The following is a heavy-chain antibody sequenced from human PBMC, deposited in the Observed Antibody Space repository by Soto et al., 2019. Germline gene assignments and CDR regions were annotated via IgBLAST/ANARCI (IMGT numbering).Heavy chain of an antibody. CDR3: TRVAGQGSSSLEYY. D-gene: IGHD6-19*01. J-gene: IGHJ4*02. CDR1: GYAFINYA. CDR2: INAGNGDT. V-gene: IGHV1-3*01. Sequence: QVQLVQSGAEVKKPGASVKVSCKASGYAFINYAMHWVRQAPGQRLEWMGWINAGNGDTEYSQKFQGRVTFTRDTSASTAYMELSSLRSEDTAAYYCTRVAGQGSSSLEYYWGQGTLVTVSS.